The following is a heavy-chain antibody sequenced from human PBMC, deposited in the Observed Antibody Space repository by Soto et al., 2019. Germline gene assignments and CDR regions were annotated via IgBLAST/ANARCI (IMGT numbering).Heavy chain of an antibody. CDR2: IFPSDSDT. CDR1: GYRFTSYW. CDR3: ARRIAVAGHYYYYGMDV. Sequence: XESLNSSCITCGYRFTSYWIAWVRQMPGKGLEWMGIIFPSDSDTRYSPSFQGQVTISADRSTSTVFLQWASLKASDTAMYYCARRIAVAGHYYYYGMDVWGQGTTVTVSS. D-gene: IGHD6-19*01. V-gene: IGHV5-51*01. J-gene: IGHJ6*02.